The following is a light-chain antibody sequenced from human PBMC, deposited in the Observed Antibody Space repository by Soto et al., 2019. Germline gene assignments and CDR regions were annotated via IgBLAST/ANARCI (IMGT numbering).Light chain of an antibody. V-gene: IGKV4-1*01. CDR2: WAS. CDR3: QPYFNTPRT. Sequence: DIVMTQSPDSLAVSLGERATINCKSSQSIFYNSNNKNYLAWYQQKPGQPPKLLIYWASTRGSGVPDRFSGRGSGTDFTLTTTSLQAEDVAVYYCQPYFNTPRTFGQGTKVEIK. CDR1: QSIFYNSNNKNY. J-gene: IGKJ1*01.